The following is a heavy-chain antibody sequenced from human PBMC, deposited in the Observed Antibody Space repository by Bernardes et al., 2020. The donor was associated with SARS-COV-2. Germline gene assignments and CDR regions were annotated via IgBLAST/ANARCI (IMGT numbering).Heavy chain of an antibody. J-gene: IGHJ4*02. V-gene: IGHV3-30*18. CDR1: GFTFSSYV. CDR3: AKDHSGSYSFYFDY. Sequence: GSLRLSCAGSGFTFSSYVMHWVRQAPGKGLEWVAVTSYDGSNKYYAHSVKGRFTISRDNSKNTLYLQMNSLRAEDTAVYYCAKDHSGSYSFYFDYWGQGTLVTVSS. CDR2: TSYDGSNK. D-gene: IGHD1-26*01.